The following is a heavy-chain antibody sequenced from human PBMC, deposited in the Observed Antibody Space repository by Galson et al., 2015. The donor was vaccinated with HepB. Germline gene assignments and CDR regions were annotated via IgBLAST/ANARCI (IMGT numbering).Heavy chain of an antibody. CDR1: GGTFSSYA. J-gene: IGHJ3*02. V-gene: IGHV1-69*13. Sequence: SVKVSCKASGGTFSSYAISWVRQAPGQGLEWMGGIIPIFGTANYAQKFQGRVTITADESTSTAYMELSSLRSEDTAVYYCATVVVPAAISPVAFDIWGQGTMVTVSS. CDR3: ATVVVPAAISPVAFDI. D-gene: IGHD2-2*01. CDR2: IIPIFGTA.